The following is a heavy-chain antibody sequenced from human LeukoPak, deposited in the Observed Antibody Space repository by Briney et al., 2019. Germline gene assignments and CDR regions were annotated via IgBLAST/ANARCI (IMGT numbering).Heavy chain of an antibody. V-gene: IGHV4-34*01. Sequence: SETLSLTCAVYGGSFSGYYWSWIRQPPGKGLEWIGEINHSGSTNYNPSLKSRVTISVDTSKNQFSLKLSSVTAADTAAYYCARGRPTTGTTLYVYWGQGTLVTVSS. D-gene: IGHD1-1*01. J-gene: IGHJ4*02. CDR1: GGSFSGYY. CDR3: ARGRPTTGTTLYVY. CDR2: INHSGST.